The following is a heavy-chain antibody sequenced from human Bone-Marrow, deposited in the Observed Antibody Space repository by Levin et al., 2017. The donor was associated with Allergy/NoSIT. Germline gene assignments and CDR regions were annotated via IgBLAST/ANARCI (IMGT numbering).Heavy chain of an antibody. CDR3: ARDRHPPYGSGSWGRYYFDY. J-gene: IGHJ4*02. CDR1: GGTFSSYT. D-gene: IGHD3-10*01. V-gene: IGHV1-69*04. CDR2: IIPILGIA. Sequence: SVKVSCKASGGTFSSYTISWVRQAPGQGLEWMGRIIPILGIANYAQKFQGRVTITADKSTSTAYMELSSLRSEDTAVYYCARDRHPPYGSGSWGRYYFDYWGQGTLVTVSS.